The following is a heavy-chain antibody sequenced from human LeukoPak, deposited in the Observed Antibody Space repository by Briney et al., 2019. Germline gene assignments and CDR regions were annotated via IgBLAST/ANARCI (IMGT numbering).Heavy chain of an antibody. CDR2: VSYDGTNK. CDR3: AKNGYDSSGYLYFDY. D-gene: IGHD3-22*01. V-gene: IGHV3-30*04. CDR1: GFTFDIYA. Sequence: PGGSLRLSCAASGFTFDIYAMHWVRQAPGKGLEWVAVVSYDGTNKYYADSVKGRFTISRDNSENTLYLQMDSLRAEDTAVYYCAKNGYDSSGYLYFDYWGQGTLVTVSS. J-gene: IGHJ4*02.